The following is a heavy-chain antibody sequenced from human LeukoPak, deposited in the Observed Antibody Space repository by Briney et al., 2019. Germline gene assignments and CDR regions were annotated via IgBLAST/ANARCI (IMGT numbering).Heavy chain of an antibody. CDR2: IRYDGSNK. D-gene: IGHD3-3*01. Sequence: GGSLRLSCAASGFTFSSYGVHWVRQAPGKGLEWVAFIRYDGSNKYYADSVKGRLTISRDNSKNTLYLQMNSLRAEDTAVYYCAKDIYDFWSGYLSYDAFDIWGQGTMVTVSS. CDR3: AKDIYDFWSGYLSYDAFDI. J-gene: IGHJ3*02. CDR1: GFTFSSYG. V-gene: IGHV3-30*02.